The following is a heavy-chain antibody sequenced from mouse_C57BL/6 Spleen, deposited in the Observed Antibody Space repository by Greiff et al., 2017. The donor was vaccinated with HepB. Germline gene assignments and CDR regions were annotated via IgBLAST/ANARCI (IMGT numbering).Heavy chain of an antibody. Sequence: VQLQQPGAELVKPGASVKLSCKASGYTFTSYWMQWVKQRPGQGLEWIGEIDPSDSYTNYNQKFKGKATLTVDTSSSTAYMQLSSLTSEDSAVYYCARGGNRFYYAMDYWGQGTSVTVSS. CDR3: ARGGNRFYYAMDY. V-gene: IGHV1-50*01. CDR2: IDPSDSYT. CDR1: GYTFTSYW. J-gene: IGHJ4*01.